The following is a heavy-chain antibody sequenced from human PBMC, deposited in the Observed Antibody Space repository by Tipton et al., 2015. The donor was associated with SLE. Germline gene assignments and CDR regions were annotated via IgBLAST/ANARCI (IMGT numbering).Heavy chain of an antibody. CDR1: GYTFIGYY. J-gene: IGHJ6*02. CDR3: ARGWTIYGMDF. D-gene: IGHD3/OR15-3a*01. V-gene: IGHV1-2*02. Sequence: QVQLVQSGPEVKKPGASVKVSCKASGYTFIGYYIHWVRQAPGQGLEWMGWINPNSGGSHSAQKFQGRVTLTRDTSISTAYMDLSTLRSDDTAVYYCARGWTIYGMDFWGQGTAVTVSS. CDR2: INPNSGGS.